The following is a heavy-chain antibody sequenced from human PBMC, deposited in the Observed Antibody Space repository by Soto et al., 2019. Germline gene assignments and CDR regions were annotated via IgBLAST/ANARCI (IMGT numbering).Heavy chain of an antibody. J-gene: IGHJ4*02. D-gene: IGHD2-2*02. CDR2: IKSKTDASQI. V-gene: IGHV3-15*01. CDR3: ATDIHATWLLNS. CDR1: GFTFSNAW. Sequence: GGSLRLSCAASGFTFSNAWMSWVRQAPGKGLEWVGRIKSKTDASQIYYADSVKGRFTISRDNSKNTLYLQMNSLRAEDTSLYLCATDIHATWLLNSWGQGTLVTVSS.